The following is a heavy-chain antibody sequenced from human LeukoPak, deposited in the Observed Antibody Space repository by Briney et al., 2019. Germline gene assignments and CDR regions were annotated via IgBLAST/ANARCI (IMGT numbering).Heavy chain of an antibody. Sequence: SETLSLTCNVSGGSVSSSGSYWSWIRQPPGKGLEWFGYIYYSGSTTYNPSLKSRVIISVDTSKNQFSLKLSSVTAADTAVYYCARSNSFYYDSWGQGTLVTVSS. CDR3: ARSNSFYYDS. V-gene: IGHV4-61*08. J-gene: IGHJ4*02. CDR1: GGSVSSSGSY. CDR2: IYYSGST. D-gene: IGHD3-10*01.